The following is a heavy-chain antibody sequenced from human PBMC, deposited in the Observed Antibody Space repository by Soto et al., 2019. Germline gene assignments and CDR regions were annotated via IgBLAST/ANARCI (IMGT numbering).Heavy chain of an antibody. CDR2: IIPLYGTT. J-gene: IGHJ5*01. V-gene: IGHV1-69*06. CDR1: GDTFSSHA. D-gene: IGHD2-15*01. Sequence: QVQMVQSGAEVKKPGSSVKVSCKTSGDTFSSHAISWVRQAPGQGLTWMGGIIPLYGTTYYAQNFQGRVTITPEKSTSTAYMKLTSLRTDDTAVYYCARDSYCSGGSCYDGRFDSWGQGTLVSVSS. CDR3: ARDSYCSGGSCYDGRFDS.